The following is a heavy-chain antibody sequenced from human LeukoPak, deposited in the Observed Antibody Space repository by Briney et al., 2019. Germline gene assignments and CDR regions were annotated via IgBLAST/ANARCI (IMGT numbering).Heavy chain of an antibody. J-gene: IGHJ4*02. V-gene: IGHV4-34*01. CDR1: GGSFSEYY. CDR2: INHSGST. Sequence: SETLSLTCAVYGGSFSEYYCSWIRQPPGKGLEWIGEINHSGSTNYNPSLKSRVTISVDTSKNQFSLKLISVTAADTAVYYCASRLRDSSGYYSGFDYWGQGTLVTVSS. CDR3: ASRLRDSSGYYSGFDY. D-gene: IGHD3-22*01.